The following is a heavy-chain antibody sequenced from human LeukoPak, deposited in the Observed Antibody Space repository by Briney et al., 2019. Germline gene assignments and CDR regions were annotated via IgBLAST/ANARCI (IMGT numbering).Heavy chain of an antibody. CDR1: GFTFSSYW. V-gene: IGHV3-74*01. CDR2: INTDGSST. CDR3: ARAPVDTAMVKARGGYYYYYYMDV. Sequence: GGSLRLSCAASGFTFSSYWMHWVRQAPGKGLVWVSRINTDGSSTSYADSVKGRFTISRDNAKNTLYLQMNSLRAEDTAVYYCARAPVDTAMVKARGGYYYYYYMDVWGKGTTVTVSS. D-gene: IGHD5-18*01. J-gene: IGHJ6*03.